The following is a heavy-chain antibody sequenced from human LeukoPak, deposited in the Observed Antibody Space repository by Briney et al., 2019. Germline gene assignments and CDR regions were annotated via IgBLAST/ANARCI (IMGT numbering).Heavy chain of an antibody. V-gene: IGHV3-11*04. CDR3: ARGKTYSSGWRVYYYYYMDV. D-gene: IGHD6-19*01. CDR2: ISSSGSTI. J-gene: IGHJ6*03. Sequence: GGSLRLSCAASGFTFSDYYMSWIRQAPGKGLEWVSYISSSGSTIYYADSVKGRFTISRDNAKNSLYLQMNSLRAEDTAVYYCARGKTYSSGWRVYYYYYMDVWGKGTTVIVSS. CDR1: GFTFSDYY.